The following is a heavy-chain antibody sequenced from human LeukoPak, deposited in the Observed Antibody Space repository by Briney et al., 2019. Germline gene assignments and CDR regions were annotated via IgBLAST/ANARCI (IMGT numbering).Heavy chain of an antibody. CDR1: GFTFSSYG. CDR3: ARDLGVVTEPLYYFDY. D-gene: IGHD3-3*01. V-gene: IGHV3-33*08. CDR2: IWYDGSNK. Sequence: KSGGSLRLSCSASGFTFSSYGIHRVRQAPGKGREGGAGIWYDGSNKYYADYVKGRFTISRDNSKNTLYLQMNSLRAEDTAVYYCARDLGVVTEPLYYFDYWGQGTLVTVSS. J-gene: IGHJ4*02.